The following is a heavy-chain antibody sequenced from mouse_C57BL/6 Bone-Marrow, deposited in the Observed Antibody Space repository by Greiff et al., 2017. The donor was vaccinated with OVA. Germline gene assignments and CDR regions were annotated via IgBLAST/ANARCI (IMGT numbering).Heavy chain of an antibody. CDR2: IDPENGDT. Sequence: EVQLQQSGAELVRPGASVKLSCTASGFNIKDDYMYWVKQRPEQGLEWIGWIDPENGDTEYASKFQGKATITADTSSNTAYLQLSSLTSEDTAVYYCNTGSSYAMDYWGQGTSVTVSS. D-gene: IGHD1-1*01. J-gene: IGHJ4*01. CDR3: NTGSSYAMDY. V-gene: IGHV14-4*01. CDR1: GFNIKDDY.